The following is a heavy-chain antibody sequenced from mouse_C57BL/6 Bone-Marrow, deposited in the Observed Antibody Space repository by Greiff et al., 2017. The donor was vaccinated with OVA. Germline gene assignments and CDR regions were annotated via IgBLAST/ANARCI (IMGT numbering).Heavy chain of an antibody. CDR1: GYTFTDYY. D-gene: IGHD1-1*01. CDR3: ARGPITTVDY. CDR2: INPYNGGT. Sequence: EVKLQESGPVLVKPGASVKMSCKASGYTFTDYYMNWVKQSHGKSLEWIGVINPYNGGTSYNQKFKGKATLTVDKSSSTAYMELNSLTSEDSAVYYCARGPITTVDYWGQGTTLTVSS. J-gene: IGHJ2*01. V-gene: IGHV1-19*01.